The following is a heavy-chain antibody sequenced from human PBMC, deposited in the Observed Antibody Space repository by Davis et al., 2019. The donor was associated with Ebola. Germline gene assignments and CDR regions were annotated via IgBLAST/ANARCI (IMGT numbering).Heavy chain of an antibody. V-gene: IGHV4-39*01. CDR3: ARHRYSTSPLDN. CDR2: HYYTGTI. Sequence: PSETLSLTCTVSGDSISSSYYWGWVRQPPGRGLEWIGTHYYTGTIYSNPSLESRVTISVDTSKNEFSLRLTSVTAADTAVYYCARHRYSTSPLDNWGQGILVTVSS. D-gene: IGHD6-13*01. J-gene: IGHJ4*02. CDR1: GDSISSSYY.